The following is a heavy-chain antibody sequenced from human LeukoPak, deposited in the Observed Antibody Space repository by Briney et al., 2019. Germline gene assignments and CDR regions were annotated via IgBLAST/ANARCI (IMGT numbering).Heavy chain of an antibody. V-gene: IGHV4-34*01. D-gene: IGHD3-9*01. J-gene: IGHJ4*02. CDR1: GGSFSGYY. CDR2: INHSGST. CDR3: ARGYYDVLTGHPKNFDY. Sequence: KPSETLSLTCAVYGGSFSGYYWSWIRQPPGKGLEWLGEINHSGSTNYNPSLKSRVTMSVDTSKNQFSLKLSSVTAADTAVYYCARGYYDVLTGHPKNFDYWGQGTLVTVSS.